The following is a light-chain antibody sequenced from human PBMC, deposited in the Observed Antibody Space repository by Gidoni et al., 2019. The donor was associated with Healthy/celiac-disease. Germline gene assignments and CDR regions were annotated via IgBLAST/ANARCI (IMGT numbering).Light chain of an antibody. CDR1: QDISNY. CDR3: QQYDNLPRFT. Sequence: DIQMTQSPSSLTASVGDRVTITCQATQDISNYLNWYQQKPGKAPKLLIYDASNLETGVPSRFSGSGSGTDFTFTISSLQPEDIATYYCQQYDNLPRFTFXPXTKVDXK. CDR2: DAS. J-gene: IGKJ3*01. V-gene: IGKV1-33*01.